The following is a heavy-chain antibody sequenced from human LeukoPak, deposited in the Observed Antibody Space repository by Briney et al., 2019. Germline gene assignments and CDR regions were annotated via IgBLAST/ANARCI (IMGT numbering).Heavy chain of an antibody. D-gene: IGHD4-11*01. J-gene: IGHJ4*02. CDR3: ARDPYSNYFIDY. Sequence: PGGSLRLSCAASGFTFSSYSMNWVRQAPGKGLEWVSSISSSSSYIYYADSVKGRFTISRDNAKNSLYLQVNSLRAEDTAVYYCARDPYSNYFIDYWGQGTLVTVSS. CDR2: ISSSSSYI. CDR1: GFTFSSYS. V-gene: IGHV3-21*01.